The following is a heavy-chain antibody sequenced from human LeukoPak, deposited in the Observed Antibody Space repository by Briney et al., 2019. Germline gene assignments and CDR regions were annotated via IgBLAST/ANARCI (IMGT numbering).Heavy chain of an antibody. CDR2: IYHSGST. Sequence: SETLSLTCAVSGYSISSGYYWGWIRQPPGKGLEWIGSIYHSGSTNYNPSLKSRVTISVDTSKNQFSLKLSSVTAADTAVYYCARDSVTIFAFDPWGQGTLVTVSS. CDR1: GYSISSGYY. D-gene: IGHD3-3*01. J-gene: IGHJ5*02. V-gene: IGHV4-38-2*02. CDR3: ARDSVTIFAFDP.